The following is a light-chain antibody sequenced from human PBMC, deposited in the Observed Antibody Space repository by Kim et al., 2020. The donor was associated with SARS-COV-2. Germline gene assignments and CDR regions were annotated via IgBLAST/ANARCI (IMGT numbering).Light chain of an antibody. CDR1: NIGSKS. CDR3: QVWDSRSDHRV. CDR2: YDS. Sequence: SYELTQPPSVSVAPGKTARITCGGNNIGSKSVYWYQQKQGQTPVLVIYYDSDRPTGIPERFSGSNTGNTATLTISRVEAGDEADYSCQVWDSRSDHRVFGGGTQMTVL. V-gene: IGLV3-21*04. J-gene: IGLJ3*02.